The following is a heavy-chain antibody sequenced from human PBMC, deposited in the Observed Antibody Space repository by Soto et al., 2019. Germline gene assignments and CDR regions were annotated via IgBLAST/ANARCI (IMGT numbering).Heavy chain of an antibody. CDR3: AESTLFDS. Sequence: EVQLVESGGGLVQPGGSLRLSCGASGFTVSSNYMNWVRQAPGKGLEWVSVVYNNGNTYYADSVKGRFTISRDNSKNTLYLQMNSLRAEDTAVHYCAESTLFDSLGQGTRVTVSS. J-gene: IGHJ4*02. CDR1: GFTVSSNY. V-gene: IGHV3-66*01. D-gene: IGHD3-16*01. CDR2: VYNNGNT.